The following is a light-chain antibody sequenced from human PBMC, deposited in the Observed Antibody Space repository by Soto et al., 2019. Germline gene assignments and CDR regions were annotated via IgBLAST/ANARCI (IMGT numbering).Light chain of an antibody. V-gene: IGKV3-20*01. CDR1: QSVSSSY. CDR2: GAS. Sequence: EIVLTQSPGTLSLSPGERATLSCRASQSVSSSYLAWYQQKPGQAPRLLIYGASSRATGIPDRFSGSGSGTDFTLTISRLEPEDFAVYYCQQYSNRLTFGGGTKVDIK. J-gene: IGKJ4*01. CDR3: QQYSNRLT.